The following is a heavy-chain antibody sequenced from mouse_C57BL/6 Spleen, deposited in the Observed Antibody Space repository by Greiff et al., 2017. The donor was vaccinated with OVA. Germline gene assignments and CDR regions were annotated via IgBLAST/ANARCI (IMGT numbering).Heavy chain of an antibody. CDR1: GFSLTSYA. CDR3: ARNYYGNYKGYYFDY. J-gene: IGHJ2*01. Sequence: QVQLKESGPGLVAPSQSLSITCTVSGFSLTSYAISWVRQPPGKGLEWLGVIWTGGGTNYNSALKSRLSISKDNSKSQVFVKMNSLQTDDTARYYWARNYYGNYKGYYFDYWGQGTTLTVSS. CDR2: IWTGGGT. V-gene: IGHV2-9-1*01. D-gene: IGHD2-1*01.